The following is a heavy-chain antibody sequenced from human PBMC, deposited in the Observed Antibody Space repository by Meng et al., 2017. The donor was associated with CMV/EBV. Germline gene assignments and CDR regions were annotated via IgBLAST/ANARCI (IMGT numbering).Heavy chain of an antibody. CDR1: GGSISSRSYY. D-gene: IGHD5-18*01. Sequence: GSLRLSCTVSGGSISSRSYYWGWIRQPPGKGLEWIGSIYYSGSTYYNPSLKSRVTISVDTSKNQFSLKLSSVTAADTAVYYCASYRGDSYGIHDAFDIWGQGTMVTVSS. V-gene: IGHV4-39*07. J-gene: IGHJ3*02. CDR3: ASYRGDSYGIHDAFDI. CDR2: IYYSGST.